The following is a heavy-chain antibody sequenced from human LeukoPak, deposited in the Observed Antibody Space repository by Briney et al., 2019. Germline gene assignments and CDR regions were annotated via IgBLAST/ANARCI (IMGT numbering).Heavy chain of an antibody. D-gene: IGHD4-11*01. CDR1: GFTFSSSA. V-gene: IGHV3-23*01. CDR3: ANRGTTWYYFDY. CDR2: ISGSGGST. J-gene: IGHJ4*02. Sequence: GVSLRLSCAASGFTFSSSAMSWVRQAPGKGLEWVSGISGSGGSTNYADSVKGRFTISRDNSKNTLYLQMNSLRAEDTAVYYCANRGTTWYYFDYWGQGTLVTVSS.